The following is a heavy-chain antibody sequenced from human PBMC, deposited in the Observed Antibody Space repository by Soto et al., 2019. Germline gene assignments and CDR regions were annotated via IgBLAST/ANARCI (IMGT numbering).Heavy chain of an antibody. CDR1: AFTFDSYG. Sequence: GGALRLSCAASAFTFDSYGMSWVRQAPGKGLEWVSTITGRGHSTYYADSVMGRFTISRDNSKNTLDLQMSSLRDDDTAVYYCAYTGACDLLGVLSYCGQGTPVPVSS. J-gene: IGHJ1*01. V-gene: IGHV3-23*01. D-gene: IGHD2-8*02. CDR3: AYTGACDLLGVLSY. CDR2: ITGRGHST.